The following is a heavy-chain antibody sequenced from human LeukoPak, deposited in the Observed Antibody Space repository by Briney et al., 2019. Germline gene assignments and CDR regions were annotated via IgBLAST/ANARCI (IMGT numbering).Heavy chain of an antibody. D-gene: IGHD6-6*01. CDR2: ISYDGSNK. V-gene: IGHV3-30*01. Sequence: TGGSLRLSCAASGFTFSSYAMHWVRQAPGKGLEWVAVISYDGSNKYYADSVKDRFTISRDNSKNTLYLQMNSLRAEDTAVYYCARDPGAAGGSSSSYYWGQGTLVTVSS. J-gene: IGHJ4*02. CDR3: ARDPGAAGGSSSSYY. CDR1: GFTFSSYA.